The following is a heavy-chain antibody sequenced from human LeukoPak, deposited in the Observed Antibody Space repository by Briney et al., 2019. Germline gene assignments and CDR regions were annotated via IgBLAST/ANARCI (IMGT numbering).Heavy chain of an antibody. J-gene: IGHJ4*02. Sequence: SVKVSCKASGYTFTSYDINWVRQATGQGLEWMGWMNPNSGNTGYAQKFQGRVTITRDTSASTAYMELSSLRSEDTAVYYCARFSSGWTFDYWGQGTLVTVSS. D-gene: IGHD6-19*01. CDR2: MNPNSGNT. CDR3: ARFSSGWTFDY. CDR1: GYTFTSYD. V-gene: IGHV1-8*01.